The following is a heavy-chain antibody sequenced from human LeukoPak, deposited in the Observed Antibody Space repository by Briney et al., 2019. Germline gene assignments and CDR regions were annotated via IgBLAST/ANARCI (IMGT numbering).Heavy chain of an antibody. Sequence: ASVKVSYKASGYTFTRYDINWVRQAPGQGLEWMGWMNPNNGNTGYAQKFQGRVTMTRSTSIDTAYMELNTLTSDDTAAYYCARGFYYYDLDVWGQGTTVTVSS. V-gene: IGHV1-8*01. J-gene: IGHJ6*02. CDR3: ARGFYYYDLDV. CDR2: MNPNNGNT. CDR1: GYTFTRYD.